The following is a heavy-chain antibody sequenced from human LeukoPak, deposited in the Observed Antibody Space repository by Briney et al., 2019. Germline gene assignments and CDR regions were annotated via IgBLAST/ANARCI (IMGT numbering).Heavy chain of an antibody. V-gene: IGHV4-31*03. D-gene: IGHD3-10*01. CDR3: ARDQPGELGGDWFDP. J-gene: IGHJ5*02. Sequence: PSQTLSLTCTVSGVSISSGGYYWSWIRQHPGKGLEWIGYIYYSGSTYYNPSLKSRVTISVDTSKDQFSLKLSSVTAADTAVYYCARDQPGELGGDWFDPWGQGTLVTVSS. CDR2: IYYSGST. CDR1: GVSISSGGYY.